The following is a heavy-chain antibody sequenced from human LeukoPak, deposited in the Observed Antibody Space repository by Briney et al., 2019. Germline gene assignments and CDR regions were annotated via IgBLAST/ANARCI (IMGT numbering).Heavy chain of an antibody. CDR3: ARGHCSGGSCYSDY. CDR1: GYTFTGYY. Sequence: ASVKVSCKASGYTFTGYYMHWVRQAPGQGLEWMGWINPNSGGTNYAQKFQGRVTMTRDTSISTAHMELSRLRSDDTAVYYCARGHCSGGSCYSDYWGQGTLVTVSS. CDR2: INPNSGGT. J-gene: IGHJ4*02. D-gene: IGHD2-15*01. V-gene: IGHV1-2*02.